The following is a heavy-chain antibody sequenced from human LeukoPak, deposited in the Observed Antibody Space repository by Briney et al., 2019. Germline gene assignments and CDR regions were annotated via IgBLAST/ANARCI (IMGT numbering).Heavy chain of an antibody. CDR1: GYTFTDYY. CDR3: ARGEGVIAVTSLLFDY. Sequence: ASVKVSCKASGYTFTDYYIHWVRQATGRELEWMGWINPNSGATDFAQNFQGRVTMARDTSISTAYMELSSLRSDDTAVYYCARGEGVIAVTSLLFDYWGQGALVTVSS. J-gene: IGHJ4*02. D-gene: IGHD6-19*01. CDR2: INPNSGAT. V-gene: IGHV1-2*02.